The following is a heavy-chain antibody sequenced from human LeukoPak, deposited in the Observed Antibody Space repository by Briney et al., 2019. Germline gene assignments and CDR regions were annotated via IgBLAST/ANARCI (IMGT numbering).Heavy chain of an antibody. J-gene: IGHJ4*02. CDR3: AREIGDCSGGSCHYYFDY. CDR1: GFTFSSYA. D-gene: IGHD2-15*01. Sequence: GGSLRLSCAASGFTFSSYAMSWVRQAPGKGLEWVSVIYSGGSTYYADSVKGRFTISRDNSKNTLYLQMNSLRAEDTAVYYCAREIGDCSGGSCHYYFDYWGQGTLVTVSS. CDR2: IYSGGST. V-gene: IGHV3-66*01.